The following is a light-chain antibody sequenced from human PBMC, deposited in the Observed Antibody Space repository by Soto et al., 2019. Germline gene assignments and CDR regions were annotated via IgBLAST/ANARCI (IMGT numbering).Light chain of an antibody. Sequence: DIVMTQSPDSLAVSLGERATINCKSSQTVLYSSNNKNFLAWYQQKPGQPPKLLISWASTREYGVPDRFSGSGSGTDFSLTINSLQAEDVAVYYCQQYYSAPRTFGQGTKVEIK. CDR2: WAS. J-gene: IGKJ1*01. V-gene: IGKV4-1*01. CDR1: QTVLYSSNNKNF. CDR3: QQYYSAPRT.